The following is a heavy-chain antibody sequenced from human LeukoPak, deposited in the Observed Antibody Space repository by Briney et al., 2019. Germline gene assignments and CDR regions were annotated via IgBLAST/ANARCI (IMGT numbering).Heavy chain of an antibody. CDR3: ARSGPQLWPVNAFDI. CDR1: GFTFSSYG. CDR2: IWYDGSNK. J-gene: IGHJ3*02. V-gene: IGHV3-33*01. D-gene: IGHD5-18*01. Sequence: HSGGSLRLSCAASGFTFSSYGMHWVRQAPGKGLEWVAVIWYDGSNKYYADSVKGRFTISRDNSKNTLYLQMNSLRAEDTAVYYCARSGPQLWPVNAFDIWGQGTMVTVSS.